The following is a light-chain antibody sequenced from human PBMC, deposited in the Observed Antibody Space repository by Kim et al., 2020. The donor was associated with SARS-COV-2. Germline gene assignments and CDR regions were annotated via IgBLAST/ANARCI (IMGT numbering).Light chain of an antibody. CDR1: QGIINY. Sequence: ASVEDTVTISCRASQGIINYLASFQQKPGKAPQSLFYAASRLQSVVPSKFSGSGSGTDFTLTLSALQPEDFATYYCQQYNSYPRTFCQGAKVESK. J-gene: IGKJ1*01. CDR3: QQYNSYPRT. CDR2: AAS. V-gene: IGKV1-16*02.